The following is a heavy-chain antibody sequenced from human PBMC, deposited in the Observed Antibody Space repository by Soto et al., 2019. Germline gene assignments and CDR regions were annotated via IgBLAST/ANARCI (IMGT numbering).Heavy chain of an antibody. CDR2: INPNSGGT. D-gene: IGHD5-12*01. CDR3: ARGGIVATIPYYYYYGMDV. Sequence: ASVKVSCKASGYTFTGYYMHWVRQAPGQGLEWMGWINPNSGGTNYAQKFQGWVTMTRDTSISTACMELSRLRSDDTAVYYCARGGIVATIPYYYYYGMDVWGQGTTVTVSS. V-gene: IGHV1-2*04. J-gene: IGHJ6*02. CDR1: GYTFTGYY.